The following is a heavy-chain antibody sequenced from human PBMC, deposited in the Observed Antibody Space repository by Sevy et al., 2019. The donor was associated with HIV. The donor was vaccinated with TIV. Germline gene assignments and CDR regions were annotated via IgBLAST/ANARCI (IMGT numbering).Heavy chain of an antibody. CDR1: GFTFSSYG. V-gene: IGHV3-33*01. D-gene: IGHD6-6*01. J-gene: IGHJ6*02. CDR3: ARGLAALPGYYYGMDV. CDR2: IWYDGSKK. Sequence: GGSLRLSCAASGFTFSSYGMHWVRQTPGKGLEWVGVIWYDGSKKNYGDSVKGRLTISRDNSKNRLYLQMNSLGAEDTAVYYCARGLAALPGYYYGMDVWGQGTTVTVSS.